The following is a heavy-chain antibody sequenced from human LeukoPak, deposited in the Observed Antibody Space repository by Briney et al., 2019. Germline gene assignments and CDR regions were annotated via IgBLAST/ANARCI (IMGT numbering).Heavy chain of an antibody. Sequence: VASVKVSCKASGYTFTGYYMHWVRQAPGQGLEWMGWINPNSGGTNYAQKFQGRVTMTRDTPISTAYMELSRLRSDDTAVYYCARVVSSSSWYYFDYWGQGTLVTVSS. CDR3: ARVVSSSSWYYFDY. CDR1: GYTFTGYY. CDR2: INPNSGGT. V-gene: IGHV1-2*02. J-gene: IGHJ4*02. D-gene: IGHD6-13*01.